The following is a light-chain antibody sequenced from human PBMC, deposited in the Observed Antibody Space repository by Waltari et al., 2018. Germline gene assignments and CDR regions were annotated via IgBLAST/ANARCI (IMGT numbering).Light chain of an antibody. CDR1: QGIRND. Sequence: SVGDRVTITCRASQGIRNDLGWYQQKPGKAPKLLIYAASSLQSGVPSRFSGSGSGTDFTLTISSLQPEDFATYYCLQDYNYPWTFGQGTKVEIK. CDR3: LQDYNYPWT. J-gene: IGKJ1*01. CDR2: AAS. V-gene: IGKV1-6*01.